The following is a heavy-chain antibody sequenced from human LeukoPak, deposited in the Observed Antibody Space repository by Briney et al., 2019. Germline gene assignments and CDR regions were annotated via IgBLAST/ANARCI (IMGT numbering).Heavy chain of an antibody. Sequence: SVKVSCKASRGTFSSYAISWVRQAPGQGLEWMGGIIPIFGTANYAQKFQGRVTITTDESTSTAYMELSSLRSEDTAVYYCARGCSGGSCYSAEYFQHWGQGTLVTVSS. V-gene: IGHV1-69*05. CDR3: ARGCSGGSCYSAEYFQH. CDR1: RGTFSSYA. CDR2: IIPIFGTA. J-gene: IGHJ1*01. D-gene: IGHD2-15*01.